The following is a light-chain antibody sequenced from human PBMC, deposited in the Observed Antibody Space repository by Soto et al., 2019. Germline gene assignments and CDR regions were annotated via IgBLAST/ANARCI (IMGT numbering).Light chain of an antibody. CDR3: QVYGSSSKT. J-gene: IGKJ1*01. V-gene: IGKV3-20*01. CDR2: GAS. Sequence: EIVFTQSPATLSLSAGERATLSCRASQSVNNYLAWYQQKPGQAPRLLIYGASTRATGIPARFSGSGSGTAFTLTISRLEPEDFAVYFCQVYGSSSKTFGQGTKVDIK. CDR1: QSVNNY.